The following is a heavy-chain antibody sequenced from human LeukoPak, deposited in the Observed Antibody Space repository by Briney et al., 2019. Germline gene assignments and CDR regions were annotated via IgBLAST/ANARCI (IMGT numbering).Heavy chain of an antibody. CDR2: IYTTGST. D-gene: IGHD6-13*01. CDR1: GGSISCYY. Sequence: SETLSLTCTVSGGSISCYYWSWIRQPAGKGLEWIGRIYTTGSTNYNPSLKSRVTMSVDTSKNQFSLKLSSVTAADTAVYYCARQLAAAGTAGFDYWGQGTLVTVSS. CDR3: ARQLAAAGTAGFDY. V-gene: IGHV4-4*07. J-gene: IGHJ4*02.